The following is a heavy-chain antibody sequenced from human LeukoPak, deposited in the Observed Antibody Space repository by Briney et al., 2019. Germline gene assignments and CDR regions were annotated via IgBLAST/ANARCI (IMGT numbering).Heavy chain of an antibody. D-gene: IGHD1-7*01. V-gene: IGHV4-59*01. CDR3: ARTPFGTTNFDY. Sequence: SETLSLTCTVSGGSISSYYWSWIRQPPGKGLEWIGYIYYSGSTNYNPSLKSRVTISVDTSKNQFSLKPSSVTAADTAVYYCARTPFGTTNFDYWGQGTLVTVSS. J-gene: IGHJ4*02. CDR2: IYYSGST. CDR1: GGSISSYY.